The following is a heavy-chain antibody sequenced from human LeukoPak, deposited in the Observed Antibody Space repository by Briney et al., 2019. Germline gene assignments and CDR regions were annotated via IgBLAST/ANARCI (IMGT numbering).Heavy chain of an antibody. CDR2: IWYDGSNK. CDR1: GFTFSSYG. CDR3: ARDLGSGWMEGYFDY. V-gene: IGHV3-33*01. D-gene: IGHD6-19*01. Sequence: GGSLRLSCAASGFTFSSYGTHWVRQAPGKGLEWVAVIWYDGSNKYYADSVKGRLTISRDNSQNTLYLQMNSLRAEDTAVYYCARDLGSGWMEGYFDYWGQGTLVTVSS. J-gene: IGHJ4*02.